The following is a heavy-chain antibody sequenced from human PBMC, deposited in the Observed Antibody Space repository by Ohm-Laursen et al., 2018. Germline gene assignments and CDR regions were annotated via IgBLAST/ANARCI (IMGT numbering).Heavy chain of an antibody. V-gene: IGHV3-66*01. Sequence: SLRLSCAASGLTFSSHAMNWVRQAPGKGLEWVSIIYSGGNTYYADSVKGRFTISRDNSKNTLYLQMNSLRAEDTAVYYCARDGVRHWGQGTLVTVSS. CDR3: ARDGVRH. CDR2: IYSGGNT. J-gene: IGHJ1*01. D-gene: IGHD3-16*01. CDR1: GLTFSSHA.